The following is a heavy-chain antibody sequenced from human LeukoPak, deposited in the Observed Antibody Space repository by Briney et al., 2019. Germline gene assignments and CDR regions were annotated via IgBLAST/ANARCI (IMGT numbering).Heavy chain of an antibody. V-gene: IGHV3-7*04. CDR2: IKQDGSEK. J-gene: IGHJ4*02. CDR3: ARGLTVDF. D-gene: IGHD4/OR15-4a*01. CDR1: GFTFSDYY. Sequence: PGGSLRLSCAASGFTFSDYYMSWIRQAPGKGLEWVANIKQDGSEKYYVDSVKGRFTISRDNAKNSLYLQMNSLRADDTAVFYCARGLTVDFWGQGTLVTVSS.